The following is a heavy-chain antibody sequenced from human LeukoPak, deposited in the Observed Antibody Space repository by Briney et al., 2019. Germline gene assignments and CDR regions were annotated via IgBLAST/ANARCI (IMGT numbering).Heavy chain of an antibody. Sequence: ASVKVSCKASGYTFTSYGISWVRQAPGQGLEWMGGIIPIFGTANYAQKFQGRVTITADESTSTAYMELSSLRSEDTAAYYCARDRDSSAFDYWGQGTLVTVSS. J-gene: IGHJ4*02. CDR2: IIPIFGTA. CDR3: ARDRDSSAFDY. D-gene: IGHD6-19*01. CDR1: GYTFTSYG. V-gene: IGHV1-69*13.